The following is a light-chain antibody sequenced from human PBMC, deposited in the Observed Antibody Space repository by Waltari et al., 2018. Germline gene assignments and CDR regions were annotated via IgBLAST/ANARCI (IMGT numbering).Light chain of an antibody. J-gene: IGKJ1*01. CDR3: QHYNNWPPWT. CDR2: GAS. Sequence: EIVMTQSPATLSVSPGERATLPCRASQSVSSNLAWYQQKPGQAPRLLTYGASTRATGIPARFSGSGSGTEFTLTISSLQSEDFAIYYCQHYNNWPPWTFGQGTKVEIK. V-gene: IGKV3-15*01. CDR1: QSVSSN.